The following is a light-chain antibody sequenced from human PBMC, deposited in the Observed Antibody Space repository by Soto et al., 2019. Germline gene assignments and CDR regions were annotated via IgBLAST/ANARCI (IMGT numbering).Light chain of an antibody. CDR1: SSTVGGFNV. J-gene: IGLJ1*01. V-gene: IGLV2-23*01. CDR3: CSYVGATTYV. CDR2: EGI. Sequence: QSALTQPASVSGSPGQSITISCTGTSSTVGGFNVVSWYQQRPGKAPKVIIYEGIKRPSGISNRFSGSNSGSTASLTISGLQAEDEADYYCCSYVGATTYVFGTGTKVTV.